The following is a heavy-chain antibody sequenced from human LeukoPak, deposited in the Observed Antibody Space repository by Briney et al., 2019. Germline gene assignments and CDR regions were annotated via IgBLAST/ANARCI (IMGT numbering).Heavy chain of an antibody. D-gene: IGHD2-15*01. CDR3: ASNPIVVVVAATPGWFDP. Sequence: SETLSLTCAVYGGSFSGYYWCWIRQPPGKGLEWIGEINHSGSTNYNPSLKSRVTISVDTSKNQFSLKLSSVTAADTAVYYCASNPIVVVVAATPGWFDPWGQGTLVTVSS. J-gene: IGHJ5*02. CDR2: INHSGST. V-gene: IGHV4-34*01. CDR1: GGSFSGYY.